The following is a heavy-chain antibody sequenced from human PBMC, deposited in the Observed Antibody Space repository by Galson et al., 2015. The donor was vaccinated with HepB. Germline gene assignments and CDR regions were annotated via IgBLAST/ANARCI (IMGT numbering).Heavy chain of an antibody. V-gene: IGHV3-7*03. CDR3: ARRVVTMVQGVIIGLDY. D-gene: IGHD3-10*01. CDR1: GFTFSSYW. Sequence: SLRLSCAASGFTFSSYWMSWVRQAPGKGLEWVANIKQDGSEKYYVDSVKGRFTISRDNAKNSLYLQMNSLRAEDTAVYYCARRVVTMVQGVIIGLDYWGQGTLVTVSS. CDR2: IKQDGSEK. J-gene: IGHJ4*02.